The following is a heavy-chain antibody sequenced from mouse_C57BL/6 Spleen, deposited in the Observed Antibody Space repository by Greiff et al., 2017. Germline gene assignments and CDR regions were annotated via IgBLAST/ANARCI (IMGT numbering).Heavy chain of an antibody. J-gene: IGHJ1*03. CDR2: ISYDGSN. CDR1: GYSITSGYY. V-gene: IGHV3-6*01. Sequence: VQLQQSGPGLVKPSQSLSLTCSVTGYSITSGYYWNWIRQFPGNKLEWMGYISYDGSNNYNPSLKNRISITRDTSKNQFFLKLNSVTTEDTATYYCARTDYSNYGYFDVWGTGTTVTVSS. CDR3: ARTDYSNYGYFDV. D-gene: IGHD2-5*01.